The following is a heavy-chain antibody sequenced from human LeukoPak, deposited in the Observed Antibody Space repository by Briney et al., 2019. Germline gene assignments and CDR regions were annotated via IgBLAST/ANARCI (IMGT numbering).Heavy chain of an antibody. Sequence: SETLYLTCTVSGYSINSGYYWGWIRQPPGKGLEWIGSIYHSGSTNYNPSLKSRVTISVDTSKNQFSLKLSSVTAADTAVYYCARLVYGGNSPGVLDYWGQGTLVTVSS. CDR2: IYHSGST. D-gene: IGHD4-23*01. CDR1: GYSINSGYY. V-gene: IGHV4-38-2*02. J-gene: IGHJ4*02. CDR3: ARLVYGGNSPGVLDY.